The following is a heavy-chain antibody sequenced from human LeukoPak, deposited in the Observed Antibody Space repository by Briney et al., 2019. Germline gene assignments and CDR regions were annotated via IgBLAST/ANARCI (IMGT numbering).Heavy chain of an antibody. D-gene: IGHD4-23*01. CDR3: ARDPTTVVTVPYYFDF. CDR1: GGSFTGYH. CDR2: INHRGHP. Sequence: SETLSLTCAVYGGSFTGYHWNWIRQSPQRGLEWIGEINHRGHPHYNPSLESRLTISVDTSKNQFSLTLKSVTAADTAVYLCARDPTTVVTVPYYFDFWGQGTPVTVSS. J-gene: IGHJ4*02. V-gene: IGHV4-34*01.